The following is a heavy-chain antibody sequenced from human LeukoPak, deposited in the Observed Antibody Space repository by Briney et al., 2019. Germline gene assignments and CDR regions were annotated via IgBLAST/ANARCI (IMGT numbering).Heavy chain of an antibody. CDR3: ARDREAEGAYFDY. V-gene: IGHV3-21*01. D-gene: IGHD3-16*01. J-gene: IGHJ4*02. CDR1: GFTFSSDS. Sequence: GGSLRLSCAASGFTFSSDSMNWVRQAPGKGLEWISSISSSSSYIHYADSVKGRFTISRDNAKNSMYLQMNSLRAEDTAVYYCARDREAEGAYFDYWGQGTLVAVSS. CDR2: ISSSSSYI.